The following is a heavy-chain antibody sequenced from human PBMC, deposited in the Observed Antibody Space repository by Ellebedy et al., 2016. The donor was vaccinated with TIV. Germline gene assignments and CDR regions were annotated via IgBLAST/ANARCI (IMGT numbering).Heavy chain of an antibody. CDR3: ARDGGVRGYSGYEL. V-gene: IGHV3-53*01. Sequence: GESLKISCAASGFTVSSNYMSWVRQAPGKGLEWVSLIYRGGGTYYADSVKGRFPVSRDNSKNTLYLQMNRLRAEDTAVYYCARDGGVRGYSGYELWGQGTLVTVSS. J-gene: IGHJ4*02. D-gene: IGHD5-12*01. CDR1: GFTVSSNY. CDR2: IYRGGGT.